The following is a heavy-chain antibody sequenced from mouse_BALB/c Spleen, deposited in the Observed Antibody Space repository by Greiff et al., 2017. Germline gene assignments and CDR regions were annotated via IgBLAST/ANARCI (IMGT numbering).Heavy chain of an antibody. J-gene: IGHJ3*01. CDR3: ANWDWFAY. V-gene: IGHV14-3*02. CDR2: IDPANGNT. Sequence: EVKLVESGAELVKPGASVKLSCTASGFNIKDTYMHWVKQRPEQGLEWIGRIDPANGNTKYDPKFQGKATITADTSSNTAYLQLSSLTSEDTAVYYCANWDWFAYWGQGTLVTVSA. D-gene: IGHD4-1*01. CDR1: GFNIKDTY.